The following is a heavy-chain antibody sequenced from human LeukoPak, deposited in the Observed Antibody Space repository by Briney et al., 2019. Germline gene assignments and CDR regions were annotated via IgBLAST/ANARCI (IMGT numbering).Heavy chain of an antibody. D-gene: IGHD5-18*01. CDR2: MNPNSGNT. CDR3: ATGGYSYIDY. CDR1: GYTFTGYD. V-gene: IGHV1-8*01. J-gene: IGHJ4*02. Sequence: ASVKVSCKASGYTFTGYDINWVRQATGQGLEWMGWMNPNSGNTGHAQKFQGRVTMTRNTSISTAYMELSSLRSEDTAVYYCATGGYSYIDYWGQGTLVTVSS.